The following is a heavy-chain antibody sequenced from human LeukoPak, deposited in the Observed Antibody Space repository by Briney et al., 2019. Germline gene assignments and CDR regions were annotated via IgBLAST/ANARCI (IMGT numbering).Heavy chain of an antibody. Sequence: GGSLRLSCAASGFTFSSYAMHWVRQAPGKGLEWVAVISYDGSNKYYADSVKGRFTISRDNSKNTLYLQMNSLRAEDTAVYYCASSAGRDYSDSSGYPDYWGQGTLVTVSS. J-gene: IGHJ4*02. CDR3: ASSAGRDYSDSSGYPDY. V-gene: IGHV3-30-3*01. CDR1: GFTFSSYA. CDR2: ISYDGSNK. D-gene: IGHD3-22*01.